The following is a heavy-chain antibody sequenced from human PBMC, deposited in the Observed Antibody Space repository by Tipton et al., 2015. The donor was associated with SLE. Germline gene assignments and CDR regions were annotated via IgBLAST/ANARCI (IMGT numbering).Heavy chain of an antibody. CDR3: ARLYPMSTFDV. V-gene: IGHV4-30-2*01. J-gene: IGHJ2*01. Sequence: TLSLTCAVSGGSVSGGGYSWSWIRQPPGKDLEWIGNIFHSGSTYYSPSLKSRVIMSVDRFKNQFSLNLTSVTAADTAVYYCARLYPMSTFDVWGRGALVTVSS. D-gene: IGHD2/OR15-2a*01. CDR1: GGSVSGGGYS. CDR2: IFHSGST.